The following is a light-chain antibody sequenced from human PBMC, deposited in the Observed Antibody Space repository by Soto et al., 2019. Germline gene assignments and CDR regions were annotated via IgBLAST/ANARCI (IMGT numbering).Light chain of an antibody. CDR2: AAS. J-gene: IGKJ1*01. CDR1: QDIRND. V-gene: IGKV1-6*01. Sequence: AIQMTQSPSSLSASVGDSVTITCRASQDIRNDLGWYQQNPGKAPELLIYAASTLQSGVPSRFSGSGSGTDFTLTLSSLQPEDVATYSCLQDYNYPWTFGQGTKVEIK. CDR3: LQDYNYPWT.